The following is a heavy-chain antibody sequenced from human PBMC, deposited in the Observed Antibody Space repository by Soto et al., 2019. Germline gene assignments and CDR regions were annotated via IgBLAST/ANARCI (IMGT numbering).Heavy chain of an antibody. D-gene: IGHD2-2*01. V-gene: IGHV3-21*01. CDR2: IRSSSSYI. J-gene: IGHJ6*02. Sequence: EVQLVESGGGLVKPGGSLRLSCAASGFTFSSYSMNWVRQAPGKGLEWVSSIRSSSSYIYYADSVKGRFTISRDNAKNSLYLQMNSLRAEDTAVYYCASAGIVVVPAAESYYYYGMDGWGQGTTVTVSS. CDR1: GFTFSSYS. CDR3: ASAGIVVVPAAESYYYYGMDG.